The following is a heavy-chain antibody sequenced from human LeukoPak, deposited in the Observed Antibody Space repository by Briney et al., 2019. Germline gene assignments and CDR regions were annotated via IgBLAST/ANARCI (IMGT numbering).Heavy chain of an antibody. D-gene: IGHD3-22*01. J-gene: IGHJ3*02. CDR3: VRGQKYSYDTSAYTHDAFDI. V-gene: IGHV3-23*01. CDR1: GFTFSSYA. CDR2: ISGSGGST. Sequence: PGGSLRLSCAASGFTFSSYAMSWVRQAPGKGLEWVPAISGSGGSTYYADSVKGRFTISGDNSKNTLYLQMNSLRAEDTAVYYCVRGQKYSYDTSAYTHDAFDIWGQGTMVPVSS.